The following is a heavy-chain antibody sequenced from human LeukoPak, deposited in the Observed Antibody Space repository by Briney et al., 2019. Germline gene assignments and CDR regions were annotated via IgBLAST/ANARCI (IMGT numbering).Heavy chain of an antibody. CDR1: GLPFSTYW. CDR2: IKSDGTIT. Sequence: GGSLRLSCAASGLPFSTYWMHWVRQAPGKGPEWVSRIKSDGTITNYADSVKGRFTISRDNAENTLYLQMNSLRGEDTAVYYCASLLPPTWGQGTLVTVSS. V-gene: IGHV3-74*01. J-gene: IGHJ4*02. CDR3: ASLLPPT. D-gene: IGHD1-26*01.